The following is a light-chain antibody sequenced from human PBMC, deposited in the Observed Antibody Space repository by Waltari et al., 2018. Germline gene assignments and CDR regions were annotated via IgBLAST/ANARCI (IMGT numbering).Light chain of an antibody. CDR1: SRDVGTYNL. CDR2: EVT. J-gene: IGLJ2*01. Sequence: QSALTQPAPVSGSLGQSLTISCPGTSRDVGTYNLVSWYQQPPGNPPKLIIYEVTKRPSGVSHRFSGSKSGNTASLTISGLQAADEADYYCCSYTSSSTKVFGGGTRLTVL. CDR3: CSYTSSSTKV. V-gene: IGLV2-23*02.